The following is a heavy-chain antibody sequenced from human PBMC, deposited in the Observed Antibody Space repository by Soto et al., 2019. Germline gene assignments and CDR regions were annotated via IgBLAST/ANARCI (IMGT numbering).Heavy chain of an antibody. CDR1: GFTFNSYG. V-gene: IGHV3-33*01. D-gene: IGHD1-1*01. CDR2: IWNDESNI. CDR3: VRGDGERIGEFDY. Sequence: QVHLVESGGGVVQPGRSLRLSCATSGFTFNSYGMHWVRQAPGKGLEWVAVIWNDESNIYYADSVKGRFTISRDNANNTLYLQMNGLRAEDTAVYYCVRGDGERIGEFDYWGQGPLVTVSS. J-gene: IGHJ4*02.